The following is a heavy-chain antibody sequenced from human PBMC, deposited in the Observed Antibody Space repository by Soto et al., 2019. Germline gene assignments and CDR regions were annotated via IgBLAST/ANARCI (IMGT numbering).Heavy chain of an antibody. CDR3: ARAGVPTVTTTFDY. V-gene: IGHV4-34*01. D-gene: IGHD4-17*01. CDR1: GGSFSGYY. Sequence: SETLSLTCAVYGGSFSGYYWSWIRQPPGKGLEWIGEINHSGSTNYNPSLKSRVTISVDTSKNQFSLKLSSVTAADTVVYYCARAGVPTVTTTFDYWGQGTLVTVSS. J-gene: IGHJ4*02. CDR2: INHSGST.